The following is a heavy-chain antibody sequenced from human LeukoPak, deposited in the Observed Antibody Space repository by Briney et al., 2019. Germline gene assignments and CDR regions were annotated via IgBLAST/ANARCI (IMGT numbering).Heavy chain of an antibody. J-gene: IGHJ3*02. CDR2: IYYSGST. D-gene: IGHD3-22*01. Sequence: PSETLSLTCTVSGGSISSYYWSWVRQPPGKGLEWIGYIYYSGSTNYNPSLKSRVTISVDTSKNQFPLKLSSVTAADTAVYYCARKNYYDSSGYCDIWGQGTMVTVS. V-gene: IGHV4-59*01. CDR3: ARKNYYDSSGYCDI. CDR1: GGSISSYY.